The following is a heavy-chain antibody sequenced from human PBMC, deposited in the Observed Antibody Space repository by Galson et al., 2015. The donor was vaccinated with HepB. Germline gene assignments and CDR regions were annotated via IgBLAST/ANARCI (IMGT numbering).Heavy chain of an antibody. V-gene: IGHV1-24*01. J-gene: IGHJ4*02. CDR2: SNPEDAGS. CDR1: RNIRSEMI. CDR3: ATDTGRLYFGDHRGGGAY. Sequence: SVKVSCKVSRNIRSEMIIHWVRQAPERGLEWLGGSNPEDAGSIYAQRFQGRFTMTEDTSTNTAYMELSRLRREDTAVYYCATDTGRLYFGDHRGGGAYWGQGTLVAVSS. D-gene: IGHD2/OR15-2a*01.